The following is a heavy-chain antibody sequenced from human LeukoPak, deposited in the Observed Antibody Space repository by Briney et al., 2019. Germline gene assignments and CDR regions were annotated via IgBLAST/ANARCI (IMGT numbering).Heavy chain of an antibody. J-gene: IGHJ4*02. V-gene: IGHV3-23*01. CDR2: ISSGGDRT. D-gene: IGHD3-16*01. Sequence: GGSLRLSCAATGFTFSAYAFRWVRQAPGKGLEWVSAISSGGDRTYYVDSVVGRFTISRDNSKNMLLLHMSSLRAEDAAMYYCTREAVATGYGYDWGQGTLVTVSS. CDR3: TREAVATGYGYD. CDR1: GFTFSAYA.